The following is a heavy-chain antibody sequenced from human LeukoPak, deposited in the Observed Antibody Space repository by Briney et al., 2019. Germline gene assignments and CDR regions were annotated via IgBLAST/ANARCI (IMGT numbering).Heavy chain of an antibody. Sequence: GGSLRLSCAASGITFSSYGMSWVRQAPGKGLEWVSSIIRTGGTPYYSDSVKGRFNISRDNSKHTLYLQMNSLRAEDTAVYYCARDQVVVVPAAHGGYYYYMDVWGKGTTVTVSS. CDR3: ARDQVVVVPAAHGGYYYYMDV. J-gene: IGHJ6*03. CDR2: IIRTGGTP. CDR1: GITFSSYG. D-gene: IGHD2-2*01. V-gene: IGHV3-23*01.